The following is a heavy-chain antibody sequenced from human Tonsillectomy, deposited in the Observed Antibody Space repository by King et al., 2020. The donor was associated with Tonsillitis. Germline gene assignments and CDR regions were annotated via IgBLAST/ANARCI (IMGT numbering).Heavy chain of an antibody. CDR1: GGTFSSYA. D-gene: IGHD6-19*01. CDR3: ARPVAVAGLYYDYGMDV. J-gene: IGHJ6*02. CDR2: IIPIFGTA. Sequence: QLVQSGAEVKKPGSSVKVSCKASGGTFSSYAISWVRQAPGQGLEWMGGIIPIFGTANYAQKFQGRVTITADESTSTAYMELSSLRSEDTAVYYCARPVAVAGLYYDYGMDVWGQGTTVTVSS. V-gene: IGHV1-69*01.